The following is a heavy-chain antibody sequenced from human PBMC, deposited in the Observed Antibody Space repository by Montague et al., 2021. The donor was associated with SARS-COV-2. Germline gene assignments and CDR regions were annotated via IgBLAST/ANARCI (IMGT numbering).Heavy chain of an antibody. V-gene: IGHV4-4*02. CDR2: IYHGGST. CDR3: ARLDGPGY. J-gene: IGHJ1*01. D-gene: IGHD3/OR15-3a*01. CDR1: GDSISSSNW. Sequence: SETLSLTCAVSGDSISSSNWWSWVRQPPGKGLEWFGEIYHGGSTNYNPSLKSRLTMSIDESRNQFSLSLSSLTAADTAVYYCARLDGPGYWGQGTLVAVSS.